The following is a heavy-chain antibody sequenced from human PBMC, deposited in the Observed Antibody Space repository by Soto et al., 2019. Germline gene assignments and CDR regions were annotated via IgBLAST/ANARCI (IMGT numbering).Heavy chain of an antibody. CDR1: GFTFSDYY. Sequence: PGGSLRLSCAASGFTFSDYYMSWIRQAPGKGLEWVSYISSSSSYTNYADSVKGRFTISRDNAKNSLYLQMNSLRAEDTAVYYFARALYYYYSNGYSYFVNWGQGALLKVFS. J-gene: IGHJ4*02. CDR3: ARALYYYYSNGYSYFVN. D-gene: IGHD3-22*01. V-gene: IGHV3-11*06. CDR2: ISSSSSYT.